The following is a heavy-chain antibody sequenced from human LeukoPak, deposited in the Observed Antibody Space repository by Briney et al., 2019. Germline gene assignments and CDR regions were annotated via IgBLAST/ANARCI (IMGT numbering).Heavy chain of an antibody. CDR2: ISAYNGNT. CDR3: ARDGVRWELPSAFDI. Sequence: GASVKVSCKASGYTFTSYGISGVRQAPGQGLEWMGWISAYNGNTNYAQKLQGRVTMTTDTSTSTAYMELRSLRSDDTAVYYCARDGVRWELPSAFDIWGQGTMVTVSS. V-gene: IGHV1-18*01. J-gene: IGHJ3*02. D-gene: IGHD1-26*01. CDR1: GYTFTSYG.